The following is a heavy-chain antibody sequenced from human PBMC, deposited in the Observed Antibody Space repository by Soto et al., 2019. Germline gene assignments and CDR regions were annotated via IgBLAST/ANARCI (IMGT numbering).Heavy chain of an antibody. D-gene: IGHD6-6*01. Sequence: GGSLRLSCAASGFAFSNYAMHWVRQAPGKGLEWVSSISTSIDATYYADSVKGRFTISRDDSKNTLYLQMNSLRAEDSAVYYCAKDRTVAARNFDYWGQGTQVTSPQ. CDR2: ISTSIDAT. CDR1: GFAFSNYA. CDR3: AKDRTVAARNFDY. J-gene: IGHJ4*02. V-gene: IGHV3-23*01.